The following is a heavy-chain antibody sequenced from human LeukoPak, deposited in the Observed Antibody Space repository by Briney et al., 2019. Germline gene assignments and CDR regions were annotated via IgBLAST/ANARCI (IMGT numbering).Heavy chain of an antibody. CDR2: IWYDGSNK. CDR1: GFTFSNYG. D-gene: IGHD3-9*01. CDR3: ARGRQTGYPSLDY. Sequence: GGSLRLSCAASGFTFSNYGMHWVRQAPGKGLEWVAVIWYDGSNKYYADSVKARFTISRDNSKNTLYLQMNSLRAEDTAVYYCARGRQTGYPSLDYWGQGTLVTVSS. J-gene: IGHJ4*02. V-gene: IGHV3-33*01.